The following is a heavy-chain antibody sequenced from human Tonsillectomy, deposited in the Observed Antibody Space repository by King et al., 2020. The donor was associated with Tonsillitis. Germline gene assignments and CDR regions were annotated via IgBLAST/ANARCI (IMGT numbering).Heavy chain of an antibody. D-gene: IGHD3-9*01. J-gene: IGHJ4*02. V-gene: IGHV3-11*05. Sequence: VQLVESGGGLVKPGGSLRLSCAASGFTFSDYYMSWIRQAPGKGLEWVSYISSSSSYTNYADSVKGRFTISRDNAKNSLYLQMNSLRAEDTAVYYCACGVYDILTGQFDYWGQGTLVTVSS. CDR2: ISSSSSYT. CDR3: ACGVYDILTGQFDY. CDR1: GFTFSDYY.